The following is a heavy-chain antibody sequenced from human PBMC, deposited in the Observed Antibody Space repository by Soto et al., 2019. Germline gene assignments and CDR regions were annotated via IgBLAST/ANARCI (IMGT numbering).Heavy chain of an antibody. D-gene: IGHD2-8*01. CDR2: IILALGTP. J-gene: IGHJ5*02. CDR3: GRYCTNTKCRGGYYLDL. Sequence: SVKVSCKASGDSFTNYAFTWVRQAPGQGPEWLGGIILALGTPHYSQRFQGRLTITADESSSTVYMELGSLRLDDTAVYYCGRYCTNTKCRGGYYLDLWGQGTLVTVSS. V-gene: IGHV1-69*13. CDR1: GDSFTNYA.